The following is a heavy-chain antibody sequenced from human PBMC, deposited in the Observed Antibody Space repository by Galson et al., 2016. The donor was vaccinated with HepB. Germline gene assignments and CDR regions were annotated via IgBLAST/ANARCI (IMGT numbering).Heavy chain of an antibody. CDR3: AKDQGYYDFRSGYSMASIYDY. D-gene: IGHD3-3*01. Sequence: SLRLSCAASGFTFSSYAMSWVRQAPGKGLEWVSAISGSGGSTYYADSVKGRFTISRDNSKNTLYLQMNSLRAEDTAVYYCAKDQGYYDFRSGYSMASIYDYWGQGTLVTVSS. J-gene: IGHJ4*02. CDR1: GFTFSSYA. CDR2: ISGSGGST. V-gene: IGHV3-23*01.